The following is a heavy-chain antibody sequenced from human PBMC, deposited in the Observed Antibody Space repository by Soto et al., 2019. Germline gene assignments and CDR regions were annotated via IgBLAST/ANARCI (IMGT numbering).Heavy chain of an antibody. CDR2: IYNSGST. D-gene: IGHD3-16*01. V-gene: IGHV4-61*08. Sequence: QVHLQESGPGLVKPSETLSLTCTVSGGSVSSGGYYWSWIRQPLGKGLEWIGYIYNSGSTNYNPSLKSRVTISVDTSKTQFSLKLTSATTADTAVYYGASGGYWGQGTLVTVSS. J-gene: IGHJ4*02. CDR3: ASGGY. CDR1: GGSVSSGGYY.